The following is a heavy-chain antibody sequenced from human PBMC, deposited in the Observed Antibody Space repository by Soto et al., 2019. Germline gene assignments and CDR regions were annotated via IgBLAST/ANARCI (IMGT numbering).Heavy chain of an antibody. CDR2: ISGSGGST. D-gene: IGHD5-12*01. CDR3: AKALESGYDFSYYGMDV. J-gene: IGHJ6*02. Sequence: GGSLRLSCAASGFTFSSYAMSWVRQAPGKGLEWVSAISGSGGSTYYADSVKGRFTISRDNSKNTLYLQMNSLRAEDTAVYYCAKALESGYDFSYYGMDVWGQGTTVTVSS. V-gene: IGHV3-23*01. CDR1: GFTFSSYA.